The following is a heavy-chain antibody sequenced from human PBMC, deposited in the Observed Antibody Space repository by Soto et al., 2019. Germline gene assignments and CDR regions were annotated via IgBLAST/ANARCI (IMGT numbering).Heavy chain of an antibody. CDR2: ISGSVSFI. J-gene: IGHJ4*02. Sequence: GGSLRLSCAASGSSFSNDNMNWIRQAPGKGLEWVSSISGSVSFIYYADSVKGRFTISRDNAKNSLYLQMNSLRAEDTALYYCARVADYYDSSGYLPVVDWGQGTLVTVSS. CDR3: ARVADYYDSSGYLPVVD. D-gene: IGHD3-22*01. CDR1: GSSFSNDN. V-gene: IGHV3-21*01.